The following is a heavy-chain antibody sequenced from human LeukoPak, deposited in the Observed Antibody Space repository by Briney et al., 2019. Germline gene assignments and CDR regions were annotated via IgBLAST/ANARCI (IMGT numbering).Heavy chain of an antibody. J-gene: IGHJ4*02. CDR2: IYHSGST. CDR1: GYSISSGYY. D-gene: IGHD6-19*01. V-gene: IGHV4-38-2*02. Sequence: SETLSLTCAVSGYSISSGYYWGWIRQPPGKGLEWIGSIYHSGSTYYNPSLKSRVTISVDTSKNQFSLKLSSVTAADTAVYYCARDRGKYSSGYIDYWGQGTLVTVSS. CDR3: ARDRGKYSSGYIDY.